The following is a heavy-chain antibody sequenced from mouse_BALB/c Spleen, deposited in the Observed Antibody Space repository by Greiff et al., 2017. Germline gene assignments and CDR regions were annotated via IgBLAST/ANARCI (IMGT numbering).Heavy chain of an antibody. CDR1: GYTFTSYY. CDR2: INPSNGGT. J-gene: IGHJ2*01. CDR3: ARSGYGSSGFDY. Sequence: QVQLQQSGAELVKPGASVKLSCKASGYTFTSYYMYWVKQRPGQGLEWIGEINPSNGGTNFNEKFKSKATLTVDKSSSTAYMQLSSLTSEDSAVYFCARSGYGSSGFDYWGQGTTLTVSS. D-gene: IGHD1-1*01. V-gene: IGHV1-53*01.